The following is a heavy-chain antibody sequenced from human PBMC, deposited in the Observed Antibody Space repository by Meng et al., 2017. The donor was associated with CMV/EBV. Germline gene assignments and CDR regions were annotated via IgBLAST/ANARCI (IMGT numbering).Heavy chain of an antibody. CDR1: GSTFSNAW. CDR2: IKSKTDGGTT. J-gene: IGHJ3*02. V-gene: IGHV3-15*01. D-gene: IGHD2-2*01. Sequence: GESLKISCAASGSTFSNAWVSWVRQAPGKGLEWVGRIKSKTDGGTTDYAAPVKGRFTISRDDSKHTLYLQMNSLKTEDTAVYYCTTDDIVVVPATLSAFDIWGQGTMVTVSS. CDR3: TTDDIVVVPATLSAFDI.